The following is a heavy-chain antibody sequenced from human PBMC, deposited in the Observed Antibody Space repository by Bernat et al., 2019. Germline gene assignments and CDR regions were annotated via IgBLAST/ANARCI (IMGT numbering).Heavy chain of an antibody. Sequence: EVQLVESGGGLVQPGGSLRLSCAASGFTVSSNYMSWVRQAPGKGLEWVSVIYSGGSTYYADSVKGRFTISRDNSKNTLYLQMNSLRAEDTGVYYCARVLYDYIWVSYRTYYFDYWGQGTLVTVSS. V-gene: IGHV3-66*01. CDR1: GFTVSSNY. D-gene: IGHD3-16*02. J-gene: IGHJ4*02. CDR2: IYSGGST. CDR3: ARVLYDYIWVSYRTYYFDY.